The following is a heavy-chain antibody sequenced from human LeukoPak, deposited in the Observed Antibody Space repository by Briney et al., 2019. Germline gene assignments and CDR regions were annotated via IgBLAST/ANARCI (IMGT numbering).Heavy chain of an antibody. V-gene: IGHV4-38-2*02. J-gene: IGHJ4*02. Sequence: SETLSLTXVVSGYSISSGYYWGWIRQPPGKGLEWIGSIYHSGSTYYNPSLKSRVTISVDTSKNQFSLKLSSVTAADTAVYYCARDPSANVVVIAPDYWGQGTLVTVSS. CDR1: GYSISSGYY. D-gene: IGHD2-21*01. CDR2: IYHSGST. CDR3: ARDPSANVVVIAPDY.